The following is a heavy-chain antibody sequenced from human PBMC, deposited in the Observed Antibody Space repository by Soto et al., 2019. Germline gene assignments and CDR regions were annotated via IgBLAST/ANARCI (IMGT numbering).Heavy chain of an antibody. CDR2: INPNSGGT. V-gene: IGHV1-2*04. CDR3: AIERSSDDIPPDAFYI. D-gene: IGHD3-9*01. Sequence: ASVKVSCKASGYTFTGYYMHWVRQAPGQGLEWMGWINPNSGGTNYAQKFQGWVTMTRDTSISTAYMELSRLRSDDTAVYYCAIERSSDDIPPDAFYIRAQGTMVTVSS. J-gene: IGHJ3*02. CDR1: GYTFTGYY.